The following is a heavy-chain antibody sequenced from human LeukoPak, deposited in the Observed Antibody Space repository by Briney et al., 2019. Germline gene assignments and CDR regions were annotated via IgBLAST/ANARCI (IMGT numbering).Heavy chain of an antibody. CDR3: ARSIYSSSWYYQSDYYYFMDV. Sequence: GASVKVSCKASGYTFTGYYMHWVRQAPGQGLEWMGWINPNSGGTNYAQKFQGRVTMTRDTSISTAYMELSRLRSDDTAVYYCARSIYSSSWYYQSDYYYFMDVWGKGTTVTVSS. D-gene: IGHD6-13*01. CDR1: GYTFTGYY. J-gene: IGHJ6*03. CDR2: INPNSGGT. V-gene: IGHV1-2*02.